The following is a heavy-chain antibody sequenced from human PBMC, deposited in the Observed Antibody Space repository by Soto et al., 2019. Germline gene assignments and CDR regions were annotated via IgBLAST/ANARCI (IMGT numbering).Heavy chain of an antibody. D-gene: IGHD6-19*01. CDR3: SRDQEQWLVENYEAFDI. CDR1: GFTFSSYW. CDR2: IKQDGSEK. Sequence: EVQLVESGGGLVQPGGSLRLSCAASGFTFSSYWMSWVRQAPGKVLEWVANIKQDGSEKDYVDSVKGRFTISRDNAKNSLYLQMNSLRAEDTAVYYCSRDQEQWLVENYEAFDIWGQGTMVTVSS. J-gene: IGHJ3*02. V-gene: IGHV3-7*01.